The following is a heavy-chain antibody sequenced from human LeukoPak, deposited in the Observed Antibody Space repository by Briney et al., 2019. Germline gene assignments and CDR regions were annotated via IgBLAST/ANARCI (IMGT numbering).Heavy chain of an antibody. CDR3: ARHLIAAAGRRIFDY. J-gene: IGHJ4*02. Sequence: SDTLSLTRTVSGRSIRRSSYYWGWIPQPPGKGLGWIGRIYYSRSTYYNPSLKSRDTISVDTSNNQFSLKLSSVTAADTAVYYCARHLIAAAGRRIFDYWGEGTLVTVSS. CDR2: IYYSRST. D-gene: IGHD6-13*01. CDR1: GRSIRRSSYY. V-gene: IGHV4-39*01.